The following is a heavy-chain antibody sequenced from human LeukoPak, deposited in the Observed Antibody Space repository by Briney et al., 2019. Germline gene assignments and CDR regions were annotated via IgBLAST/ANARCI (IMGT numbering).Heavy chain of an antibody. CDR1: GGSISSSSYY. CDR3: ARAYYDFWSGSAFDI. D-gene: IGHD3-3*01. Sequence: SETLSLTCTVSGGSISSSSYYWGWIRQPPGKGLEWIGSIYYSGSTYYNPSLKSRVTISVDTSKSQFSLKLSSVTAADTAVYYCARAYYDFWSGSAFDIWGQGTMDTVSS. J-gene: IGHJ3*02. CDR2: IYYSGST. V-gene: IGHV4-39*07.